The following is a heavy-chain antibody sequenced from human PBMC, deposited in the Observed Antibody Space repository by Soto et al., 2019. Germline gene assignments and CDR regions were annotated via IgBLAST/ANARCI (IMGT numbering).Heavy chain of an antibody. Sequence: GGSLSLSCAVSGFSFSDYYWSWIRQAPGKGLEWVSYISSSSSYTNYADSVKGRFTISRDNAKNSLYLQMNSLRAEDTAVYYCARFSGYSSSLYTPYYYYGIDVWGQGNTVTVPS. CDR3: ARFSGYSSSLYTPYYYYGIDV. CDR1: GFSFSDYY. D-gene: IGHD6-13*01. CDR2: ISSSSSYT. V-gene: IGHV3-11*03. J-gene: IGHJ6*02.